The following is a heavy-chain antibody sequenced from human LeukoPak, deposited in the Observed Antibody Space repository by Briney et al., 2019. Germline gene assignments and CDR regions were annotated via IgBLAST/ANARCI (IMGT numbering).Heavy chain of an antibody. D-gene: IGHD3-16*02. V-gene: IGHV3-11*01. CDR2: ISSSGSTI. CDR3: ARSGGRYVWGSYRWALYFDY. CDR1: GFTLSDYY. J-gene: IGHJ4*02. Sequence: GESLTLSCAPSGFTLSDYYMSWIRQPPGKGLEWVSYISSSGSTIYYADSVKGRFTISRDNAKNSLYLQMNSLRAEDTGVYYCARSGGRYVWGSYRWALYFDYWGQGTLVTVSS.